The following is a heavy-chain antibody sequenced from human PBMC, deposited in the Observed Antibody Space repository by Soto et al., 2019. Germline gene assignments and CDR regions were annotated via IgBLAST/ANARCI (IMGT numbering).Heavy chain of an antibody. J-gene: IGHJ5*02. CDR1: GGYIRTSRCY. Sequence: LETLSLTCHVSGGYIRTSRCYWAWIRQPPGKGLEWLANIFYSGSTYYNPSLASRVTVSVDTSKNEFSLKLRSVTAADTAVYYCARQPTTGDTDLWFDPWGQGTLVTVSS. V-gene: IGHV4-39*01. D-gene: IGHD2-21*01. CDR2: IFYSGST. CDR3: ARQPTTGDTDLWFDP.